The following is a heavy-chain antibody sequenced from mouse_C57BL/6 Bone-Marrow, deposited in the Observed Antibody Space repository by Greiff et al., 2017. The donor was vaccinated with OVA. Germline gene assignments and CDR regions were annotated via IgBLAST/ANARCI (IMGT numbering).Heavy chain of an antibody. D-gene: IGHD4-1*01. V-gene: IGHV14-4*01. CDR3: TSTRTGRDY. Sequence: EVKLVESGAELVRPGASVKLSCTASGFNIKDDYMHWVKQRPEQGLEWIGWIDPENGDTEYASKFQGKATITADPSSNTAYLQLSSLTSEDAAVYYCTSTRTGRDYWGQGTTLTVSS. CDR1: GFNIKDDY. CDR2: IDPENGDT. J-gene: IGHJ2*01.